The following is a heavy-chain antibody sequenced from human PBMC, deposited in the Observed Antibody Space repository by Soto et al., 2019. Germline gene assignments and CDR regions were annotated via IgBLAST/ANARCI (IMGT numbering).Heavy chain of an antibody. D-gene: IGHD6-6*01. CDR3: ARGFGYSTSYSDSDAFDT. J-gene: IGHJ3*02. V-gene: IGHV1-2*02. CDR1: GYSFTGYY. Sequence: ASVKVSCNTSGYSFTGYYIHWVRQAPGQGLEWMGWLNPHSGGTNSAQKFQGRVTMTRDTSISTASMELRRLRSDDTAVYYCARGFGYSTSYSDSDAFDTWGQGTMVTVSS. CDR2: LNPHSGGT.